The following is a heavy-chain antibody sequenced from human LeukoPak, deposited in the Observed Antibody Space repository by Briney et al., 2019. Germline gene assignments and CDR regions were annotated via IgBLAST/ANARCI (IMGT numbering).Heavy chain of an antibody. Sequence: SETLSLTCTVSGGSISSYCWSWIRQPPGKGLEWIGYIYYTGSTNYNPSLKSRVTISVDTSKNQFSLRLSSMTAADTAVYYCARGPLWPGWYFDYWGQGALVTVSS. J-gene: IGHJ4*02. CDR3: ARGPLWPGWYFDY. CDR2: IYYTGST. D-gene: IGHD1-14*01. V-gene: IGHV4-59*01. CDR1: GGSISSYC.